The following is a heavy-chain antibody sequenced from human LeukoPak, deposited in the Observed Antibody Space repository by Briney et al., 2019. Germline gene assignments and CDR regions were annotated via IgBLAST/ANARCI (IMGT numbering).Heavy chain of an antibody. D-gene: IGHD2-2*01. CDR2: IIPVFGTA. V-gene: IGHV1-69*01. J-gene: IGHJ4*02. CDR3: ASPPVGYCSSTSCSYFDY. CDR1: GGTFSSYA. Sequence: SVKVSCKASGGTFSSYAISWVRQAPGQGLEWMGGIIPVFGTANYAQKFQGRVTITADESTSTAYMELSSLRSEDTAVYYCASPPVGYCSSTSCSYFDYWGQGTLVTVSS.